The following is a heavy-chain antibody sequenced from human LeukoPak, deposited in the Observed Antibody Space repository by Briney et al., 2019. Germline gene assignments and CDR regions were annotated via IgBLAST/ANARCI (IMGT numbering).Heavy chain of an antibody. CDR2: IGSSSSTI. D-gene: IGHD6-13*01. Sequence: GESLRLSCAASGFTFSTYSMNWVRQAPGKGLEWVSYIGSSSSTIYYADSVKGRFTISRDNAKNSLYLQMNSLRADDTAVYYCARDQVAAAGSSFDYWGQGTLVTVSS. J-gene: IGHJ4*02. CDR1: GFTFSTYS. CDR3: ARDQVAAAGSSFDY. V-gene: IGHV3-48*04.